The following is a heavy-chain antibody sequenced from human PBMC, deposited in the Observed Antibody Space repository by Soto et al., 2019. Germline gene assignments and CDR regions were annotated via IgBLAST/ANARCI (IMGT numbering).Heavy chain of an antibody. V-gene: IGHV3-30*18. CDR2: ISSAGNNK. Sequence: QVQLVESGGGAVQPGRSLRLSRAASGFTFDSHGMHWVRQAPGKGLEWVAVISSAGNNKYYADSVKGRFTISRDNFNNILYLQMSSLRAEDTAVYYCAKDLLPKTVTTCGSWGQGTLVTVSS. CDR3: AKDLLPKTVTTCGS. CDR1: GFTFDSHG. D-gene: IGHD4-17*01. J-gene: IGHJ5*02.